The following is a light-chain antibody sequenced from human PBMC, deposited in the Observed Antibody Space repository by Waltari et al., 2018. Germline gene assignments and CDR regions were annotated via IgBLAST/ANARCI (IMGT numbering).Light chain of an antibody. J-gene: IGKJ1*01. V-gene: IGKV3-11*01. CDR1: RSVGTY. CDR3: QQRSNWWT. Sequence: ETVLTQSPATLSLSPGERATLSCRASRSVGTYLDWDQHRPGQAPRLRIYDASKRATGLPARFSGSGSGTDFTLTITSLDPEDFAVYYCQQRSNWWTFGQGTKVEIK. CDR2: DAS.